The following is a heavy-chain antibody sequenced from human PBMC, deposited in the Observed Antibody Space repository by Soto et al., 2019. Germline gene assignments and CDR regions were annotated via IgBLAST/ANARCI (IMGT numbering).Heavy chain of an antibody. V-gene: IGHV4-39*01. J-gene: IGHJ4*02. CDR1: GGSISSSSYY. CDR2: IYYSGST. Sequence: PSETLSLTYTVSGGSISSSSYYWGWIRQPPGKGLEWIGSIYYSGSTYYNPSLKSRVTISVDTSKNQFSLKLSSVTAADTAVYYCASLFPHYYDSSGYYWVWGQGTLVTVSS. D-gene: IGHD3-22*01. CDR3: ASLFPHYYDSSGYYWV.